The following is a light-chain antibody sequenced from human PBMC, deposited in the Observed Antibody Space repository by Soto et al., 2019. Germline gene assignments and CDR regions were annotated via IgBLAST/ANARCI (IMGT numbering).Light chain of an antibody. CDR3: AAWDDNLSGVV. J-gene: IGLJ2*01. CDR1: SSNIESNF. V-gene: IGLV1-47*02. Sequence: QAVVTQTPSASGTPGQRVTISCSGSSSNIESNFVYWYQQLPGTAPKVLIYSNNQRPSGVPDRFSGSKSGTSASLAISGLRSEDEAEYYCAAWDDNLSGVVFGGGTKVTVL. CDR2: SNN.